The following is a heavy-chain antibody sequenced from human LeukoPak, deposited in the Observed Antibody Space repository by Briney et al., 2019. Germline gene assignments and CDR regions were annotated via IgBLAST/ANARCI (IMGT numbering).Heavy chain of an antibody. D-gene: IGHD3-22*01. V-gene: IGHV3-30*18. Sequence: GGSLRLSCTASGFTLSSFGMHWVRQAPGKGLEWVAVISDDGSNTYYADSVKGRFTISRDNSKNTLYLQMNSLRAEDTAVYYCAKGYYYDSSGYFVYWGQGTLVTVSS. CDR3: AKGYYYDSSGYFVY. CDR2: ISDDGSNT. CDR1: GFTLSSFG. J-gene: IGHJ4*02.